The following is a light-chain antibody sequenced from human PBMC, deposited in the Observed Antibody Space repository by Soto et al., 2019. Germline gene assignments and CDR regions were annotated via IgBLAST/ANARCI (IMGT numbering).Light chain of an antibody. J-gene: IGKJ2*01. CDR2: GAS. V-gene: IGKV3-15*01. Sequence: IVMTQSPAPLSVSPGERATLSCRASQSVSSNLAWYQQKPGQAPRRLIYGASTRATGIPARFSGSGSGTEFTLTISSLQSEDFAVYYCQQYNNWPLYTFGEGTKLEIK. CDR3: QQYNNWPLYT. CDR1: QSVSSN.